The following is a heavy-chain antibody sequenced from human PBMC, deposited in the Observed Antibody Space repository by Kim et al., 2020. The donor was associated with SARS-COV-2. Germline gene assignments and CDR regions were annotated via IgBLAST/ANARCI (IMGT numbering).Heavy chain of an antibody. Sequence: GGSLRLSCAASGFTFSSYSMNWVRQAPGKGLEWVSYISSSSSTIYYADSVKGRFTISRDNAKNSLYLQMNSLRDEDTAVYYCARDGPPYYYDSSGYGAWYFDLWGRGTLVTVSS. CDR1: GFTFSSYS. D-gene: IGHD3-22*01. V-gene: IGHV3-48*02. CDR2: ISSSSSTI. J-gene: IGHJ2*01. CDR3: ARDGPPYYYDSSGYGAWYFDL.